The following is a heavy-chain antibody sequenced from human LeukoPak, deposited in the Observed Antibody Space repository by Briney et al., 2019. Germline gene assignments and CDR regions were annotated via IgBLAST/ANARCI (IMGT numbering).Heavy chain of an antibody. D-gene: IGHD2/OR15-2a*01. Sequence: GGSLRLSCAASGFSVHTYAMHWVRQAPGEGPEWIAYFGISGIIYYADSVRGRFTISRDSAKNSLFLQMNSLRVDDTAIYYCAGYGFYPYWGQGTPVIVSS. CDR1: GFSVHTYA. CDR2: FGISGII. CDR3: AGYGFYPY. J-gene: IGHJ4*02. V-gene: IGHV3-48*01.